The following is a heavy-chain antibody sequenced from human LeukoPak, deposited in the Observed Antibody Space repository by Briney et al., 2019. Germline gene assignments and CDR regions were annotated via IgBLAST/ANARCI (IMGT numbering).Heavy chain of an antibody. Sequence: GGSLRLSCAASGFTFSSYAMSWVRQAPGKGLEWASVISSSGHSTHFADSVKGRFTISRDNSKNTLYLQMNSLRAEDTAVYYCARGNDGAFDIWGQGTMVTVSS. V-gene: IGHV3-23*01. CDR2: ISSSGHST. CDR1: GFTFSSYA. CDR3: ARGNDGAFDI. J-gene: IGHJ3*02.